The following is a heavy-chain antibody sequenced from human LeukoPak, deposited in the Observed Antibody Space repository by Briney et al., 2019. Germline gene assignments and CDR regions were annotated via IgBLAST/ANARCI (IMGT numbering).Heavy chain of an antibody. Sequence: PGGSLRLSCTVSGFTVSINSMSWVRQAPGKGLEWVSGINWNGGSTGYADSVKGRFTISRDNAKNSLYLQMNSLRAEDTALYHCARDLNTMVRGVGDDAFDIWGQGTMVTVSS. V-gene: IGHV3-20*01. CDR1: GFTVSINS. CDR3: ARDLNTMVRGVGDDAFDI. CDR2: INWNGGST. D-gene: IGHD3-10*01. J-gene: IGHJ3*02.